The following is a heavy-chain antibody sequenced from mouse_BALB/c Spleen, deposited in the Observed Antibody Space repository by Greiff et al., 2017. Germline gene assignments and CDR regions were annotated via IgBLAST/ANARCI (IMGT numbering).Heavy chain of an antibody. D-gene: IGHD2-1*01. J-gene: IGHJ2*01. V-gene: IGHV1S81*02. CDR2: INPSNGRT. CDR1: GYTFTSYW. Sequence: QVQLQQPGAELVKPGASVKLSCKASGYTFTSYWMHWVKQRPGQGLEWIGEINPSNGRTNYNEKFKSKATLTVDKSSSTAYMQLSSLTSEDSAVYYCARGNGNYDDWGQGTTLTVSS. CDR3: ARGNGNYDD.